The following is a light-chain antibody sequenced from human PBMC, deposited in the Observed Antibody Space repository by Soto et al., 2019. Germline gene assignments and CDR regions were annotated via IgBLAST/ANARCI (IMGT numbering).Light chain of an antibody. CDR3: SSYTTSITHVV. CDR1: SSDVGSYNY. V-gene: IGLV2-14*01. Sequence: QSALTQPASVSGSPGQSITISCTGTSSDVGSYNYVSWYQQYPGKAPKLMIYDVSNRPSGVSYRFSGSKSGNTASLTISGLQAEDEADYYCSSYTTSITHVVFGGGTNLTVL. CDR2: DVS. J-gene: IGLJ2*01.